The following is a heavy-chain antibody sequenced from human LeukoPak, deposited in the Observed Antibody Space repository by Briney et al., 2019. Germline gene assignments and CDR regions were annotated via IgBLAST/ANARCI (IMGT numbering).Heavy chain of an antibody. D-gene: IGHD2-2*01. Sequence: GGSLRLSCAASGFTFSSYWMHWVRQAPGKGLVWVSRINSDGSSTSYADSVKGRFTIPRDNAKNTLYLQMNSLRAEDTAVYYCARGRGSTSRPNWFDPWGQGTLVTVSS. CDR2: INSDGSST. CDR3: ARGRGSTSRPNWFDP. V-gene: IGHV3-74*01. CDR1: GFTFSSYW. J-gene: IGHJ5*02.